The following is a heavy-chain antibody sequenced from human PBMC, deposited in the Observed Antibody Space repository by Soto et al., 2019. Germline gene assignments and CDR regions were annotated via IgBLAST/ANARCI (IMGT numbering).Heavy chain of an antibody. CDR1: GYTFTTYY. D-gene: IGHD3-16*01. V-gene: IGHV1-46*01. CDR2: LNPSGGST. Sequence: QVQLVQSGAEVKKPGASVKISCKASGYTFTTYYIHWVRQAPGQGLEWVGILNPSGGSTSNAQKCQGRVTMNRDMSTDTAFMELSSLRSEDTAVYYCARGVGGEPRLNWFDPWGAGTLVTVCS. J-gene: IGHJ5*02. CDR3: ARGVGGEPRLNWFDP.